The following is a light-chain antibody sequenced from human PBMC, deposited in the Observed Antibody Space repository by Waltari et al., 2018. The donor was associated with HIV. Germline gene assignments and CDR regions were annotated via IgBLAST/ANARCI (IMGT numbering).Light chain of an antibody. CDR1: SSNIGSNT. CDR3: AAWDDSLNGWV. Sequence: QSVLTQPPSASGTPGQRVTISCSGSSSNIGSNTVNWYQQLPGTAPKLLVERNNQRPSWVPDRFSGSKSGTSASLAISGLQSEDEADYYCAAWDDSLNGWVFGGGTKLTVL. V-gene: IGLV1-44*01. CDR2: RNN. J-gene: IGLJ3*02.